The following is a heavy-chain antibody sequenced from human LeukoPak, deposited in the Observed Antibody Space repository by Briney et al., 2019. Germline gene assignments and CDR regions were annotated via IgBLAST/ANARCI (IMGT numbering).Heavy chain of an antibody. CDR3: TTDRVTCSGGNCYPYYFDY. CDR1: GFTFSNAW. J-gene: IGHJ4*02. Sequence: PGGSLRLSCAASGFTFSNAWMSWVRQAPGKGLEWVGHIKSKTDGGTTDYAAPVKCRFTISRDYSKNTLFLQMNSLKTEDTAVYYCTTDRVTCSGGNCYPYYFDYWGQGTLVAVSS. V-gene: IGHV3-15*01. D-gene: IGHD2-15*01. CDR2: IKSKTDGGTT.